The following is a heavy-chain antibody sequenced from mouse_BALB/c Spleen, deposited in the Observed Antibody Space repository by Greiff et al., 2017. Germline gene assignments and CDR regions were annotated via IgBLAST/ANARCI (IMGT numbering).Heavy chain of an antibody. Sequence: VQLQQSGPELVMPGASVKMSCKASGYTFTDYWMHWVKQRPGQGLEWIGAIDPSDSYTSYNQKFKGKATLTVDESSSTAYMQLSSLTSEDSAVYYCARPLYGNPYYDAMDYWGQGTSVTVSS. D-gene: IGHD2-10*02. CDR3: ARPLYGNPYYDAMDY. J-gene: IGHJ4*01. CDR1: GYTFTDYW. V-gene: IGHV1-69*01. CDR2: IDPSDSYT.